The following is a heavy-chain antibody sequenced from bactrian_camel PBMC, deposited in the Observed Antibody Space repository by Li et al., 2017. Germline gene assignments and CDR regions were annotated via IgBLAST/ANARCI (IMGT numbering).Heavy chain of an antibody. CDR3: AAAPKGTGLLRCTPLMADFGFGV. D-gene: IGHD1*01. J-gene: IGHJ4*01. CDR1: DYTDSNC. CDR2: IHTNGGPT. Sequence: HVQLVESGGGSVEAGGSLRLSCTTSDYTDSNCLGWYRKASGREREWIAEIHTNGGPTRYADAVKGRFTTSQDNAKNLVYLQMNSLKPEDTAMYYCAAAPKGTGLLRCTPLMADFGFGVWGQGTQVTVS. V-gene: IGHV3S53*01.